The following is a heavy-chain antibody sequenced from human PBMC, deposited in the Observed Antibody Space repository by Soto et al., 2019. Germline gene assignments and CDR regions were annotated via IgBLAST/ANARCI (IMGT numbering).Heavy chain of an antibody. CDR2: IKQDGSEK. CDR3: ARDVVERATIFNYYYGMDV. J-gene: IGHJ6*02. V-gene: IGHV3-7*01. Sequence: PVVSLRLSCAASGFTFSSYWMSWVRQAPGKGLEWVANIKQDGSEKYYVDSVKGRFTISRDNAKNSLYLQMNSLRAEDTAVYYCARDVVERATIFNYYYGMDVWGQVTTVTVS. D-gene: IGHD5-12*01. CDR1: GFTFSSYW.